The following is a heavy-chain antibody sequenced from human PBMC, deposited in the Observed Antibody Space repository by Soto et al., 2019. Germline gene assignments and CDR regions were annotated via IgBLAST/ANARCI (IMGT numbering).Heavy chain of an antibody. Sequence: XSVKVSCKASVYTFTCYYMHWVRQAPGQGLEWMGWINPNSGGTNYAQKFQGRVTMTRDTSISTAYMELSRLRSDDTAVYYCAINIAAPGAFDIWGQGTMVTVSS. CDR3: AINIAAPGAFDI. V-gene: IGHV1-2*02. CDR2: INPNSGGT. J-gene: IGHJ3*02. CDR1: VYTFTCYY. D-gene: IGHD6-13*01.